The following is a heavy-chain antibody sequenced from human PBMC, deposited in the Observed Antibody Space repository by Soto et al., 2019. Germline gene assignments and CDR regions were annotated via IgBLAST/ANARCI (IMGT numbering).Heavy chain of an antibody. J-gene: IGHJ4*02. CDR2: IYTSGST. CDR3: ARGVAARLYYFDY. V-gene: IGHV4-4*07. Sequence: SETLYLTCTGSGGSISSDYWSWIRQPAGKGLEWIGRIYTSGSTNYNPSLKSRVTMSVDTSKNQFSLKLSSVTAADTAVYYCARGVAARLYYFDYWGQGTLVTVPS. CDR1: GGSISSDY. D-gene: IGHD6-6*01.